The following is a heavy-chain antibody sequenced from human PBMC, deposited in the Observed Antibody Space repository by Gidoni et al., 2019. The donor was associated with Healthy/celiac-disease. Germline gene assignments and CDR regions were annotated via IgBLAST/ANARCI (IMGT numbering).Heavy chain of an antibody. D-gene: IGHD3-10*01. J-gene: IGHJ4*02. CDR3: ARYQRSSGRFDY. Sequence: QVQLQQWGAGLWKPSETLSLTCAVYGGSFSGYYWSWIRQPPGKGLEWIGEINHSGSTNYNPSLKSRVTISVDTSKNQFSLKLSSVTAADTAVYYCARYQRSSGRFDYWGQGTLVTVSS. CDR2: INHSGST. CDR1: GGSFSGYY. V-gene: IGHV4-34*01.